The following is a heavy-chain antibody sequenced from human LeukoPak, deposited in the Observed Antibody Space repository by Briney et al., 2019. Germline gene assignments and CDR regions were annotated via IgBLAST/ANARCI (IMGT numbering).Heavy chain of an antibody. CDR1: GGPISSGSSY. V-gene: IGHV4-61*02. J-gene: IGHJ4*02. CDR3: TRGSITVDH. D-gene: IGHD6-19*01. Sequence: SQTLSLTCTVSGGPISSGSSYWSWIRQPAGMGLEWIGRMYTSGSTNYNPSLKSRVTISVDTSKNQFSLKTTSVTAADTAVYYCTRGSITVDHWGQGTLVTVSS. CDR2: MYTSGST.